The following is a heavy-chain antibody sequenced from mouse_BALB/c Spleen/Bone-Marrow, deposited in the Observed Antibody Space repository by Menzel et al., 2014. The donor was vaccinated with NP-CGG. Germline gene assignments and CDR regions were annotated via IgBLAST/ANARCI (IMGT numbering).Heavy chain of an antibody. CDR3: ARKGYGSSYAWFAY. J-gene: IGHJ3*01. CDR2: INPNNGGT. D-gene: IGHD1-1*01. CDR1: GYTFTGHT. V-gene: IGHV1-18*01. Sequence: DVQLQESGPELVKPGASVKISCKTSGYTFTGHTMHWVKQSHGKSLEWIGGINPNNGGTSYNQKFKGKATLTVDKSSSTAYMELRSQTSDDSAVYYCARKGYGSSYAWFAYWGQGTLVTVSA.